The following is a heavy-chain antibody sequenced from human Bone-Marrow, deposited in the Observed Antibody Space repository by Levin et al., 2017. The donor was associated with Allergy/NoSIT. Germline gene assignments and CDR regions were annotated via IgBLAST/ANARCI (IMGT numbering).Heavy chain of an antibody. CDR2: ISVDNGNT. CDR3: ARVPTIFGVVMNGMDV. Sequence: PGESLKISCKASGYAFSRYGISWVRQAPGQGLEWMGWISVDNGNTNYAQKFQGRVTMTTETSTSTAYMELRSLRFDDTAIYYCARVPTIFGVVMNGMDVWGQGTTVTVSS. D-gene: IGHD3-3*01. V-gene: IGHV1-18*01. J-gene: IGHJ6*02. CDR1: GYAFSRYG.